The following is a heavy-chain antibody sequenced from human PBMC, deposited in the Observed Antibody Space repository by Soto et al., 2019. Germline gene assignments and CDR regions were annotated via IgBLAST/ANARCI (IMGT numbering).Heavy chain of an antibody. CDR3: ARGTYPSIVATPSAFDY. V-gene: IGHV1-69*13. Sequence: SVKVSCKASGGTFSSYAISWVRQAPGQGLEWMGGIIPIFGTANYAQKFQGRVTITADESTSTAYMELSSLRSEDTAVYYCARGTYPSIVATPSAFDYWGQGTLVTVS. CDR2: IIPIFGTA. D-gene: IGHD5-12*01. CDR1: GGTFSSYA. J-gene: IGHJ4*02.